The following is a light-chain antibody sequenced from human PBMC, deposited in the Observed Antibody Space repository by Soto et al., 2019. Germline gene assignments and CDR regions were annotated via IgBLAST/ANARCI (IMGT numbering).Light chain of an antibody. CDR2: SND. CDR1: SSNIGSNT. J-gene: IGLJ7*01. Sequence: QSVLTQPPSASGTPGQRVTISCSGGSSNIGSNTVNWYQQLPGKAPKLLIYSNDQRPSGVPDRFSGSKSGTSASLAISGLQSDDEAEYYCAAWDDGPNGFAVFGGGTQLTVL. CDR3: AAWDDGPNGFAV. V-gene: IGLV1-44*01.